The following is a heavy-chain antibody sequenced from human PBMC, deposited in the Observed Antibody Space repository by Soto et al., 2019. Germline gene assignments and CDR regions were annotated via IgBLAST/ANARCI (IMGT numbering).Heavy chain of an antibody. D-gene: IGHD2-2*01. CDR2: ISGSGGST. V-gene: IGHV3-23*01. Sequence: EVQLSESGGGLVQPGGSLRLSCAASGFTFSSYAMSGVRQAPGKGLEWVSAISGSGGSTYYADSVKGRFTISRDNSKNTLYLQMNSLRAEDTAVYYCAKDSSREGYYYYYMDVWGKGTTVTVSS. CDR3: AKDSSREGYYYYYMDV. J-gene: IGHJ6*03. CDR1: GFTFSSYA.